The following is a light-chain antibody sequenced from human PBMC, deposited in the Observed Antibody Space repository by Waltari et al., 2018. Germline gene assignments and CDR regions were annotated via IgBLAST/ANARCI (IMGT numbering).Light chain of an antibody. CDR3: SSYTSSISWV. CDR2: EAS. J-gene: IGLJ3*02. V-gene: IGLV2-14*01. CDR1: SSDVGGYNS. Sequence: QSALTQPVSVSGAPGQPITISCTGTSSDVGGYNSVSWYPHHTGKAPKLMIYEASNRPSGVSNRFSCSKSGNTSPLTIAGLQAEHEAHYYCSSYTSSISWVFGGGTKLTVL.